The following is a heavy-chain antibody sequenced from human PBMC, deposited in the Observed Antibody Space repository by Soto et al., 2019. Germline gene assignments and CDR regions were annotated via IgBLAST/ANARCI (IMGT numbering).Heavy chain of an antibody. Sequence: ASVNVSCKASGYTFTSYGISWVRQAPGQGLEWMGWISAYNGNTNYAQKLQGRVTMTTDTSTSTAYMELRSLRSDDTAVYYCAREGGSGWYVDWYFDYWGQGTLVTVSS. CDR1: GYTFTSYG. CDR2: ISAYNGNT. CDR3: AREGGSGWYVDWYFDY. J-gene: IGHJ4*02. V-gene: IGHV1-18*01. D-gene: IGHD6-19*01.